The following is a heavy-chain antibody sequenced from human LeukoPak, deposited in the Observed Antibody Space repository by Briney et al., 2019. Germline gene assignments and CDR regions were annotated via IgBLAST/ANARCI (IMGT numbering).Heavy chain of an antibody. CDR3: ARDRSPGYYDSSGSPEFDY. CDR2: ISAYNGNT. D-gene: IGHD3-22*01. J-gene: IGHJ4*02. V-gene: IGHV1-18*01. Sequence: EASVKVSCKASGYTFTSYGISWVRQAPGQGLEWMGWISAYNGNTNYAQKLQGRVTMTTDTSTSTAYMELRSLRSDDTAVYYCARDRSPGYYDSSGSPEFDYWGQGTLVTVSS. CDR1: GYTFTSYG.